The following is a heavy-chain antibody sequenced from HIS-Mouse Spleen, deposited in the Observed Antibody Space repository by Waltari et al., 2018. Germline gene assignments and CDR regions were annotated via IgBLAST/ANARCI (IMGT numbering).Heavy chain of an antibody. Sequence: QLQLQESGPGLVKPSETLSLTCTVSGGSISSSSYYWGWIRQPPGKGLEWLGRIYYGRHPYDTPYLKSRVTVSVDPSKNQFALKLSSVTAADTAVYYCAREIPYSSSWYDWYFDLWGRGTLVTVSS. CDR2: IYYGRHP. D-gene: IGHD6-13*01. V-gene: IGHV4-39*07. CDR1: GGSISSSSYY. J-gene: IGHJ2*01. CDR3: AREIPYSSSWYDWYFDL.